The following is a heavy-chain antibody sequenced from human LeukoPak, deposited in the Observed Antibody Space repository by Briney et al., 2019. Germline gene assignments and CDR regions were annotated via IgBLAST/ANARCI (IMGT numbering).Heavy chain of an antibody. Sequence: GRSLRLSGTASGFTFGDYAMSWFRQAPGKGLEWVGFIRSKAYGGTTEYAASVKGRFTISRDDSKSIAYLQMNSLKTEDTAVYYCTRAYTQLGFDPWGQGTLVTVSS. CDR2: IRSKAYGGTT. D-gene: IGHD2-2*01. CDR1: GFTFGDYA. CDR3: TRAYTQLGFDP. J-gene: IGHJ5*02. V-gene: IGHV3-49*03.